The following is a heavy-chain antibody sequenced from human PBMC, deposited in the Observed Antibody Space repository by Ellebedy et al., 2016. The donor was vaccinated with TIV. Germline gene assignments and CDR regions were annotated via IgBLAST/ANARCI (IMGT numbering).Heavy chain of an antibody. D-gene: IGHD3-10*01. J-gene: IGHJ4*02. CDR1: GFSRYA. Sequence: GGSLRLXXAASGFSRYAMSWVRQAPGKGLQWVSAISASGSSTYYADSVRGRFTISRDNSKNTLYLQMNSLRAEDTAVYYCAKDNLPDYGSGIFYPSDYWGQGTLVTVSS. CDR2: ISASGSST. V-gene: IGHV3-23*01. CDR3: AKDNLPDYGSGIFYPSDY.